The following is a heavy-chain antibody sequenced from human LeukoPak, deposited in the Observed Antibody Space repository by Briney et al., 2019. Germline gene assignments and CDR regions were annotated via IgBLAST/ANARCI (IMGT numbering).Heavy chain of an antibody. CDR1: GGTFSNYT. D-gene: IGHD3-9*01. J-gene: IGHJ5*02. CDR3: AREGHILTEGGWFDP. CDR2: INAGNGNT. V-gene: IGHV1-3*03. Sequence: AASVKVSCKASGGTFSNYTISWVRQAPGQGLEWMGWINAGNGNTKYSQEFQGRVTITRDTSASTAYMELSSLRSEDMAVYYCAREGHILTEGGWFDPWGQGTLVTVSS.